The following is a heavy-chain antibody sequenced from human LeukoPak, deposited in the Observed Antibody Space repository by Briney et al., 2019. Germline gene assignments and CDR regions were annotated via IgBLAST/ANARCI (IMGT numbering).Heavy chain of an antibody. J-gene: IGHJ3*02. V-gene: IGHV5-51*01. CDR1: GYHFTSYW. CDR2: IYPGDSDT. D-gene: IGHD1-26*01. CDR3: ATSGSYARAFDI. Sequence: GEALKISLKGSGYHFTSYWIGWVRPGPGKGVGWMGIIYPGDSDTRYSPSFQGQVTISADKSISTAYLQWSSLKASDTAMYYCATSGSYARAFDIWGQGTMVTVSS.